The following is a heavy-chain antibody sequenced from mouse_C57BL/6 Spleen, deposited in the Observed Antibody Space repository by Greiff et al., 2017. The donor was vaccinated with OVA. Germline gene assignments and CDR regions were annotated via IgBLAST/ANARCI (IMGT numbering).Heavy chain of an antibody. J-gene: IGHJ4*01. D-gene: IGHD4-1*01. CDR3: ARGPPGTWAMDY. CDR1: GFTFSDYG. V-gene: IGHV5-17*01. Sequence: EVQVVESGGGLVKPGGSLKLSCAASGFTFSDYGMHWVRQAPEKGLEWVAYISSGSSTIYYADTVKGRFPISRDNAKNTLFLQMTSLRSEDTAMYYCARGPPGTWAMDYWGQGTSVTVSS. CDR2: ISSGSSTI.